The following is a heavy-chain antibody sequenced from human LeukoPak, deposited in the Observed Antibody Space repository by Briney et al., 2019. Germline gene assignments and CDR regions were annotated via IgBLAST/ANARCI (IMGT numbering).Heavy chain of an antibody. Sequence: GGSLRLSCAASGFTFSSYWMSWVRQAPGKGLEWVANIKQDGSEKYYVDSVKGRFTISRDNAKNSLYLQMNSLRAEDTAVYYCARQKSIAANNYFDYWGQGTLVTVSS. CDR2: IKQDGSEK. V-gene: IGHV3-7*01. D-gene: IGHD6-13*01. J-gene: IGHJ4*02. CDR1: GFTFSSYW. CDR3: ARQKSIAANNYFDY.